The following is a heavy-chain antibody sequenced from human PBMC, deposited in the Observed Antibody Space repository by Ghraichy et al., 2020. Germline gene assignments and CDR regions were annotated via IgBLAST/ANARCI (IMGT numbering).Heavy chain of an antibody. CDR3: ASATMVFRDGPEY. Sequence: GGSLRLSCAASGFTFSSYPMSWVRQAPGKGLEWVSTISGSGGSTYYADSVKGRFTISRDNSKNTLYLQMNSLRAEDTAAYYCASATMVFRDGPEYWGQGTLVTVSS. D-gene: IGHD3-10*01. CDR2: ISGSGGST. J-gene: IGHJ4*02. CDR1: GFTFSSYP. V-gene: IGHV3-23*01.